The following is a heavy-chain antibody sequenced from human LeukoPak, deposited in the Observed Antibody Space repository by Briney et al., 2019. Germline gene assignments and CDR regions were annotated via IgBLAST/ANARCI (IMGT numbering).Heavy chain of an antibody. J-gene: IGHJ4*02. V-gene: IGHV3-48*03. CDR3: ASEFIVGATFDY. CDR2: ITSSGSTI. CDR1: GFTFRSYG. D-gene: IGHD1-26*01. Sequence: PGGSLRLSCAASGFTFRSYGMNWVRQAPGKGLEWVSYITSSGSTIYYADSLKGRFTISRDNAKTSLYLQMNSLRAEDTAVYYCASEFIVGATFDYWGQGTLVTVSS.